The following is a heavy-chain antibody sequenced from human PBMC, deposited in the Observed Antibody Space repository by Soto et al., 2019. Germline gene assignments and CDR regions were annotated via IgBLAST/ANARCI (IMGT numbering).Heavy chain of an antibody. CDR1: GFSRTTSGVA. CDR2: IYWDDDK. D-gene: IGHD2-15*01. V-gene: IGHV2-5*02. CDR3: AHAPKPFYCSGGSCYHFDY. Sequence: QITLKESGPTLVKPTQTLTLTCTFSGFSRTTSGVAVAWIRQPPGKALEWLALIYWDDDKRYSPSLKSKLTITKDTSKNQVVLTMTNMDPVDTATYYCAHAPKPFYCSGGSCYHFDYWGQGTLVTVSS. J-gene: IGHJ4*02.